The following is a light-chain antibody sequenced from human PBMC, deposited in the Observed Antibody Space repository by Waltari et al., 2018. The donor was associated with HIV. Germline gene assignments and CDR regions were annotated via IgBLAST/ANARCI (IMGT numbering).Light chain of an antibody. J-gene: IGKJ2*01. CDR2: GAS. CDR3: LQYGSSTYT. V-gene: IGKV3-20*01. CDR1: QSVTSRF. Sequence: EIVLTQSPDTLSLSPGDRATLSCRASQSVTSRFLAWFQQKRGQAPRLLIYGASSRARGVPDRFSGDGSGTDFTLTISRLEPEDFAVYYCLQYGSSTYTFGQGTKLDMK.